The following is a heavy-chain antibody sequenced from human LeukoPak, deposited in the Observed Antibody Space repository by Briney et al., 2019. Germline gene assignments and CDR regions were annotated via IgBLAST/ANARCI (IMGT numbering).Heavy chain of an antibody. CDR3: VRDNAYKFDY. V-gene: IGHV3-74*01. D-gene: IGHD5-24*01. Sequence: PGGSLRLSSAVSGFTFSSYWMNWVRQVPGKGLVWVSHINTFGTTATYADSVKGRFTISRDNANNTLYLQMNSLRVEDTAVYYCVRDNAYKFDYWGQGTLVTVSS. J-gene: IGHJ4*02. CDR1: GFTFSSYW. CDR2: INTFGTTA.